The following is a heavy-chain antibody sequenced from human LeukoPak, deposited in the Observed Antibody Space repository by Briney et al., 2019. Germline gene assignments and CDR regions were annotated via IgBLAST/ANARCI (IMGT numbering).Heavy chain of an antibody. V-gene: IGHV4-39*07. CDR2: IYYSGST. CDR1: GGSISSSSYY. D-gene: IGHD2/OR15-2a*01. Sequence: ASEILSLTCTVSGGSISSSSYYWGWIRQPPGKGLEWIGSIYYSGSTYYNPSLKSRVTISVDTSKNQFSLKLSSVTAADTAVYYCARSPVMKWYFDLWGRGTLVTVSS. CDR3: ARSPVMKWYFDL. J-gene: IGHJ2*01.